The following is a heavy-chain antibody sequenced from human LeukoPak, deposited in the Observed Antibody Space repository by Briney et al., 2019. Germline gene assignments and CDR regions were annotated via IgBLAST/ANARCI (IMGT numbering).Heavy chain of an antibody. J-gene: IGHJ4*02. CDR1: GGSFSGYY. D-gene: IGHD6-19*01. CDR3: ARQIAMAGKAGFDY. Sequence: SETLSLTCAVYGGSFSGYYWSWIRQPPGKGLEWIGRIYTTGSTNYNPSLNSRVTMSVDTSKNQFSLKLSSVTAADTAVYYCARQIAMAGKAGFDYWGQGTLVTVSS. V-gene: IGHV4-59*10. CDR2: IYTTGST.